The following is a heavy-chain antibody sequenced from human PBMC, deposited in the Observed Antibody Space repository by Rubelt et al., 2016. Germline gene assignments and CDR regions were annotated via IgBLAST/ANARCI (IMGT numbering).Heavy chain of an antibody. J-gene: IGHJ5*02. V-gene: IGHV1-69*04. CDR3: AREAIVATRGEIYNWFDP. D-gene: IGHD5-12*01. CDR2: IIPILGIA. Sequence: GQGLEWMGRIIPILGIANYAQKFQGRVTITADKSTSTAYMELSSLRSEDTAVYYCAREAIVATRGEIYNWFDPWGQGTLVTVSS.